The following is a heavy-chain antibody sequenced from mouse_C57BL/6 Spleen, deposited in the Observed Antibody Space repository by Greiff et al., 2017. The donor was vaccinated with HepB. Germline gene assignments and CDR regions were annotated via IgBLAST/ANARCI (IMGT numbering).Heavy chain of an antibody. CDR2: ISSGSSTI. D-gene: IGHD1-1*01. CDR1: GFTFSDYG. CDR3: ASATRGWFDY. V-gene: IGHV5-17*01. J-gene: IGHJ3*01. Sequence: EVNVVESGGGLVKPGGSLKLSCAASGFTFSDYGMHWVRQAPEKGLEWVAYISSGSSTIYYADTVKGRFTFSRDKAKNTLFLQMTSLRSEDTAMYYCASATRGWFDYWGQGTLVTVSA.